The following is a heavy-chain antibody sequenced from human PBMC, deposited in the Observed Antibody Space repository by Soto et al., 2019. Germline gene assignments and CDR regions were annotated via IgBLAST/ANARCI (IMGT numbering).Heavy chain of an antibody. CDR1: GFSLSTSGMR. CDR2: IDWDDDK. V-gene: IGHV2-70*04. J-gene: IGHJ3*02. Sequence: SGPTLVNPTQTLTLTCTFSGFSLSTSGMRVSWIRQPPGKAMEWLARIDWDDDKFYSTSLKTRLTISKDTSKNQVVLTMTNMDPVDTDTYYCARIAVGANVAFDIWGQGTMVTVS. CDR3: ARIAVGANVAFDI. D-gene: IGHD1-26*01.